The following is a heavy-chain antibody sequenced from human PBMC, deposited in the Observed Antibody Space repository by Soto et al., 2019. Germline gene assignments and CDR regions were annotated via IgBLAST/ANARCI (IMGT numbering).Heavy chain of an antibody. Sequence: QVQLQQWGAGLLKPSETLSLTCAVYGGSVSNGSYYWSWIRQPPGKGLEWIGEMSHSGGTHFNPSLKSRGTISVDTSKNQFSLKMSSVTAADTSLYYCARVERGTATTVVDAFDIWGPGTMVTVSS. CDR1: GGSVSNGSYY. CDR3: ARVERGTATTVVDAFDI. D-gene: IGHD1-1*01. J-gene: IGHJ3*02. CDR2: MSHSGGT. V-gene: IGHV4-34*01.